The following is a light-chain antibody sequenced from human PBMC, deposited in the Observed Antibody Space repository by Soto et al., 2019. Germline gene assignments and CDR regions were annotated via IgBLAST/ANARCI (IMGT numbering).Light chain of an antibody. CDR3: QQYSALPLT. J-gene: IGKJ4*01. CDR1: QSVRSN. V-gene: IGKV3-15*01. Sequence: EIVMTQSPATLSVSPGERATLFCRASQSVRSNFLAWYQQKPGQAPRLLIYGASTMATGVPARFSGSGSGTEFTLTISSLQSEDFAVYYCQQYSALPLTFGGGTKVEIK. CDR2: GAS.